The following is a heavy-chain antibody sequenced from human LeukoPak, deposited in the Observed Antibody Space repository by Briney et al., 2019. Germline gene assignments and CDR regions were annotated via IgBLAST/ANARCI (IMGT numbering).Heavy chain of an antibody. CDR3: ARNCSGGSCYAPGYFDL. CDR2: ISSSSSYI. CDR1: GFTFSSYT. J-gene: IGHJ2*01. V-gene: IGHV3-21*01. Sequence: GGSLRLSCAASGFTFSSYTMNRVRQAPGKGLEWVSSISSSSSYIYYADSVKGRFTISRDNAKNSLYLQMNSLRAEDTAVYYCARNCSGGSCYAPGYFDLWGRGTLVTVSS. D-gene: IGHD2-15*01.